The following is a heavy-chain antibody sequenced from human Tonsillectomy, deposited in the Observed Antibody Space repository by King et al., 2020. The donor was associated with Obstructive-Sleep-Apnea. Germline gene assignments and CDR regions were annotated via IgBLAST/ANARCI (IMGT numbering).Heavy chain of an antibody. J-gene: IGHJ4*02. Sequence: QLQESGPGLVKPSGTLSLTCAVSDGSISSSNWWSWVRQSPGKGLEWIGEISLSGSTNYNPSLKSRVTISVDKSKNLLSLKVSSVTAADAALYYCVSEVVAGTMLRPAPTKAFDYWGQGTLVTVSS. CDR3: VSEVVAGTMLRPAPTKAFDY. V-gene: IGHV4-4*02. CDR1: DGSISSSNW. D-gene: IGHD6-19*01. CDR2: ISLSGST.